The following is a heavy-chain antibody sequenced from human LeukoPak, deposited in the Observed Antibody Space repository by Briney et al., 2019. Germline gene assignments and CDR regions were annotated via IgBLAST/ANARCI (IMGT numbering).Heavy chain of an antibody. D-gene: IGHD3-10*01. J-gene: IGHJ4*02. V-gene: IGHV3-7*03. Sequence: TGGSLRLSCAASGFTFSSYWMSWVRQAPGKGLEWVANIKQDGSEKYYVDSVKGRFTISRDNAKNSLYQQMNSLRAEDTAIYYCASSGSYYFPFDYWGQGILVTVSS. CDR2: IKQDGSEK. CDR3: ASSGSYYFPFDY. CDR1: GFTFSSYW.